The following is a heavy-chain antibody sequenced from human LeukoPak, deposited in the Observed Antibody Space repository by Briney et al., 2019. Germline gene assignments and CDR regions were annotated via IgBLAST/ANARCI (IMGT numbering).Heavy chain of an antibody. CDR3: ARGGWGSDWSQFDY. CDR2: INHSGST. V-gene: IGHV4-34*01. Sequence: SDTQSLTCAVYGRSFSGYYGRWLRQPTGKGLEWIREINHSGSTNYNPSLKRRVTISVDTSKNQFSLKLGSVTAADTAVYYCARGGWGSDWSQFDYWGQGTLVTVSS. J-gene: IGHJ4*02. CDR1: GRSFSGYY. D-gene: IGHD6-19*01.